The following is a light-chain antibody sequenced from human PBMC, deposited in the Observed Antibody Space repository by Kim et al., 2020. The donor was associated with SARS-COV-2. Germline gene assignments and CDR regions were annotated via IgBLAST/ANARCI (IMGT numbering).Light chain of an antibody. J-gene: IGLJ1*01. Sequence: SYELTQPPSVSVSPGHTASITCSGDKLGDKYACWYEQKPGQSPVLVIYQDSKRPSGIPERFSGSHSGNTATLTISGTQAMDEADYYCQAWDSSLGVFGTGTKVTVL. CDR1: KLGDKY. CDR2: QDS. V-gene: IGLV3-1*01. CDR3: QAWDSSLGV.